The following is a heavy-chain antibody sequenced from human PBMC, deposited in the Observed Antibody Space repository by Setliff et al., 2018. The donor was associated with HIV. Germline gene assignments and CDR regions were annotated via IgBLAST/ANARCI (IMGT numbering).Heavy chain of an antibody. V-gene: IGHV1-18*01. D-gene: IGHD3-22*01. J-gene: IGHJ1*01. CDR3: ATIRGYYYDSSGQEYFQH. Sequence: ASVKVSCKASGYTFTSYGITWVRQAPGQGLEWMGWISTYNGNTHYAQKLQGRVTMTTDTSTSTAYMELRSLRSDDTAMYYCATIRGYYYDSSGQEYFQHWGHGTLVTVSS. CDR2: ISTYNGNT. CDR1: GYTFTSYG.